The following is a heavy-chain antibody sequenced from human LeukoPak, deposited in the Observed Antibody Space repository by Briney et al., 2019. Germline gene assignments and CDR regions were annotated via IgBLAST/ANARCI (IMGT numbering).Heavy chain of an antibody. Sequence: SETLSLTCGVSGGSISSNNWWSWVRQPPGQGLEWIGEIYHSGSANYNPSLKSRVTLSVDKSKNQLSLKLSSVTAADTAVYYCASRTVAGYYYYYYMDVWGKGTTVTVSS. CDR3: ASRTVAGYYYYYYMDV. V-gene: IGHV4-4*02. CDR2: IYHSGSA. CDR1: GGSISSNNW. J-gene: IGHJ6*03. D-gene: IGHD2-21*01.